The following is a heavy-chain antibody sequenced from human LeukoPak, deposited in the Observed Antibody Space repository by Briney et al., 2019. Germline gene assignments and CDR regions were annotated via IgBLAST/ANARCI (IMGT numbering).Heavy chain of an antibody. Sequence: SETLSLTCAVYGGSFSGYYWSWIRQPPGKGLEWIGEINHSGSTNYNPSLKSRVTISVDTSKNQFSLKLSSVTAADTAVYYCARGPDPGRLRGPRRPKSHVFDIWGQGKMVT. CDR1: GGSFSGYY. CDR3: ARGPDPGRLRGPRRPKSHVFDI. D-gene: IGHD4-17*01. J-gene: IGHJ3*02. V-gene: IGHV4-34*01. CDR2: INHSGST.